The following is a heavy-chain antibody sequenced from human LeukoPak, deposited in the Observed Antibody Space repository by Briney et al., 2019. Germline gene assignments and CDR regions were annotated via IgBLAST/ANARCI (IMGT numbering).Heavy chain of an antibody. CDR1: GFTFSNYA. Sequence: GGSLRLSCAASGFTFSNYAMSWVRQAPGKGLEWVSVIGGSGQTTHYADSVKGRFTISRDNSKNTLYLQMNSLRAEDTAVYYCAKPEWAGTPINYYFDYWGQGTLVTVSS. V-gene: IGHV3-23*01. CDR2: IGGSGQTT. J-gene: IGHJ4*02. D-gene: IGHD6-19*01. CDR3: AKPEWAGTPINYYFDY.